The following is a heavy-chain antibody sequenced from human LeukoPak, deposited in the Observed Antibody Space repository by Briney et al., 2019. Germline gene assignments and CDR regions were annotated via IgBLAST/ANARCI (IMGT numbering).Heavy chain of an antibody. CDR3: VREARGYHYTYFDY. D-gene: IGHD5-18*01. J-gene: IGHJ4*02. CDR2: IASGFQT. Sequence: GGSLRLSCTASGFTLGSHAMHWVRQTTGEGLEWVAAIASGFQTFYAGSVKGRFTVSREDAKNSLYLQMNSLRAGDTAVYYCVREARGYHYTYFDYWGQGTLVTVSS. CDR1: GFTLGSHA. V-gene: IGHV3-13*01.